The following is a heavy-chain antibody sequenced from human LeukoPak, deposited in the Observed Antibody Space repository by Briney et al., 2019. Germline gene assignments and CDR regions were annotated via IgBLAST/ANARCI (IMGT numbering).Heavy chain of an antibody. V-gene: IGHV1-3*01. CDR3: AREQTPYYYDSSGYYNSFDY. Sequence: GASVKVSCKASGYTFTSYAMHWVRQAPGQRLEWMGWINAGNGNTKYSQKFQGRVTITRDTSASTAYMELSSLRSEDTAVYYCAREQTPYYYDSSGYYNSFDYWGQGTLVTVCS. D-gene: IGHD3-22*01. CDR1: GYTFTSYA. J-gene: IGHJ4*02. CDR2: INAGNGNT.